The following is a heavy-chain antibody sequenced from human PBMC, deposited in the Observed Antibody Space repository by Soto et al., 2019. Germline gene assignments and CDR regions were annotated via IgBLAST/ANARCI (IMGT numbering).Heavy chain of an antibody. CDR1: GGSITSSEYY. CDR3: ASHPLNWSDAYC. Sequence: SETLSLTCTVSGGSITSSEYYWAWIRQPPGKGLQFVGTIYYSGSSYSNPSLKSRLSMSVDTSKNQFSLTMKSVTAADTGVYYCASHPLNWSDAYCWGQG. CDR2: IYYSGSS. V-gene: IGHV4-39*01. D-gene: IGHD1-1*01. J-gene: IGHJ4*02.